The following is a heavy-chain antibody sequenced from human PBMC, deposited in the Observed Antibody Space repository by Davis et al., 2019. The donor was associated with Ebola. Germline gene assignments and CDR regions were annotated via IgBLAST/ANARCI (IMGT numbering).Heavy chain of an antibody. CDR1: GVTVSRTH. J-gene: IGHJ4*02. CDR3: ARNDILTGSQLDY. D-gene: IGHD3-9*01. V-gene: IGHV3-53*01. CDR2: MYPGGIT. Sequence: GESLKISCAASGVTVSRTHMTWVRQAPGQGLEFVAVMYPGGITEYADTVKGRFTIPRDNSKNLVFLQMNSLRVADTAIYYCARNDILTGSQLDYWGQGTRVTVTS.